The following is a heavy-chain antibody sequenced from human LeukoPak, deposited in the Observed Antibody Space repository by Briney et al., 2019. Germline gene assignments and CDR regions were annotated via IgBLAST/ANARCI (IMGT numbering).Heavy chain of an antibody. Sequence: GESLKISCKGSGYSFTSYWIGWVRQMPGKGLEWMGIIYPGDSDTRYSPSFQGQVTISADKSISTAYLQWSSLKASDTAVYYCARQSGYYDSSGQDDYWGQGTLVTVSS. V-gene: IGHV5-51*01. CDR3: ARQSGYYDSSGQDDY. CDR1: GYSFTSYW. D-gene: IGHD3-22*01. J-gene: IGHJ4*02. CDR2: IYPGDSDT.